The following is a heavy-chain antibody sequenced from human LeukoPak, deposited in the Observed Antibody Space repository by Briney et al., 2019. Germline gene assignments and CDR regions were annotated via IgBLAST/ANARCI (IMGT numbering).Heavy chain of an antibody. J-gene: IGHJ4*02. Sequence: SETLSLTCTVSGGSNSSYYWSWIRQPPGKGLEWIGYIYYSGSTNYNPSLKSRVTISVDTSKNQFSLKLSSVTAADTAVYYCASRRDTAMALFDYWGQGTLVTVSS. CDR2: IYYSGST. CDR3: ASRRDTAMALFDY. CDR1: GGSNSSYY. D-gene: IGHD5-18*01. V-gene: IGHV4-59*01.